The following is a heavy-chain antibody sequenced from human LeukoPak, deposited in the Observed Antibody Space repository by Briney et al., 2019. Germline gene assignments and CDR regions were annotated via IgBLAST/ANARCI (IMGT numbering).Heavy chain of an antibody. Sequence: PSETLSLTCTVSGGSISSSSYYWGWIRQPPGKGLEGIGSIYYSGSTYYNPSLKSRVTISVDTSKNQFSLKLSSVTAADTAVYYCARRFGGNYDYWGQGTLVTVSS. V-gene: IGHV4-39*01. J-gene: IGHJ4*02. CDR1: GGSISSSSYY. CDR3: ARRFGGNYDY. D-gene: IGHD4-23*01. CDR2: IYYSGST.